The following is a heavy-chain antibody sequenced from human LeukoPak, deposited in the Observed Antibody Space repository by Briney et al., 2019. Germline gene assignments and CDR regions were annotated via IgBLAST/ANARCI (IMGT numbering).Heavy chain of an antibody. V-gene: IGHV3-23*01. D-gene: IGHD3-22*01. CDR2: ISGSGGST. CDR1: GFTFSSYA. J-gene: IGHJ3*02. CDR3: ARTYDSSGSNSFDM. Sequence: GGSLRLSCAASGFTFSSYAMSWVRQAPGKGLEWVSAISGSGGSTYYSDSVKGRFTISRDNSKNTLYLQMNSLRAEDTAVYYCARTYDSSGSNSFDMWGQGTMVTVSS.